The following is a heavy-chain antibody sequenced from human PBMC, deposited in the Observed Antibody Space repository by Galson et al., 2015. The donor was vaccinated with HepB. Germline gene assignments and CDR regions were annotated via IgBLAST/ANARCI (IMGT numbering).Heavy chain of an antibody. CDR1: GDSVSSNSAA. V-gene: IGHV6-1*01. CDR2: TYYRSKWYN. J-gene: IGHJ4*02. CDR3: ARDRRFGGSSWSGVDY. Sequence: CAISGDSVSSNSAAWNWIRQSPSRGLEWLGRTYYRSKWYNDYAVSVKSRITINPDTSKNQFSLQLNSVTPEDTAVYYCARDRRFGGSSWSGVDYWGQGTLVTVSS. D-gene: IGHD6-13*01.